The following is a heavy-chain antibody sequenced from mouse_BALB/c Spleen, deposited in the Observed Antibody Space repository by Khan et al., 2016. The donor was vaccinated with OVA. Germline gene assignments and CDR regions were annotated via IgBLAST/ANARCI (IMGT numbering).Heavy chain of an antibody. J-gene: IGHJ3*01. V-gene: IGHV9-3-1*01. Sequence: QIQLVQSGPELKKPGETVTISCTASGYTLTNYGMNWVKQAPGKDLKWMGWINTYTGGATYADDFKGRFAFSLETSASTAYLQINNLKNEDTATYFCSRSNGNYWFAYWGQGTLVTVSA. CDR2: INTYTGGA. D-gene: IGHD2-1*01. CDR1: GYTLTNYG. CDR3: SRSNGNYWFAY.